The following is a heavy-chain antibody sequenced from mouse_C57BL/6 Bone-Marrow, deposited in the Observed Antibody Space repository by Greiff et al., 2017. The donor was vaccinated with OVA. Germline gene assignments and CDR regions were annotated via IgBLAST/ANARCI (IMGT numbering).Heavy chain of an antibody. CDR1: GYTFTSYW. D-gene: IGHD2-4*01. CDR2: INPSNGGT. Sequence: QVQLQQSGTELVKPGASVKLSCKASGYTFTSYWMHWVKQRPGQGLEWIGNINPSNGGTNYNEKFKSKATLTVDKSSSTAYMQLSSLTSEDSAVYYGAEEGLCLYDYDGCAYWGQGTLVTVAA. J-gene: IGHJ3*01. V-gene: IGHV1-53*01. CDR3: AEEGLCLYDYDGCAY.